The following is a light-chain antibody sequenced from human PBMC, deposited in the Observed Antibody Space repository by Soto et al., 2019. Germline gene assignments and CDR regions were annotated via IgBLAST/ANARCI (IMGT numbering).Light chain of an antibody. CDR2: EDN. Sequence: NFMLTQPHSVSESPGKTVTISFTRRSGTIASNYVQWYQQRPGSAPTTVIYEDNQRPSGVPDRFSGSTDGSANSASLTISGLQTEDEADYYCQSYDSSTVVFGGGTKLTVL. V-gene: IGLV6-57*04. J-gene: IGLJ2*01. CDR3: QSYDSSTVV. CDR1: SGTIASNY.